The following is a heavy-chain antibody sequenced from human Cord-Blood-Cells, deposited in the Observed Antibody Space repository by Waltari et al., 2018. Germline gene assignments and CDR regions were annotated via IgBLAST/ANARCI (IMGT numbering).Heavy chain of an antibody. CDR1: GGSISSGGYY. CDR3: AGTLYPHDAFDI. V-gene: IGHV4-31*03. Sequence: QVQLQESGPGLVKPSQTLSLTCTVSGGSISSGGYYWSWTRQHPGKGLEWMGYIYYSGSTYYNPSLKSRVTISVDTSKNQFSLKLSSVTAADTAVYYCAGTLYPHDAFDIWGQGTMVTVSS. D-gene: IGHD1-1*01. J-gene: IGHJ3*02. CDR2: IYYSGST.